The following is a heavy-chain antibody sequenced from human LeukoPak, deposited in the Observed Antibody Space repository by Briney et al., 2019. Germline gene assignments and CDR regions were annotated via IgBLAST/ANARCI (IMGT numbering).Heavy chain of an antibody. Sequence: GASVKVSCKASGGTFSSYAISWVRQAPGQGLEWMGRIIPILGITNYAQKFQGRVTMTRDTSTSTVYMELTSLRSEDTAMYYCARDWGIQQWPPSYFDYWGRGTLVTVSS. J-gene: IGHJ4*02. D-gene: IGHD5-18*01. V-gene: IGHV1-69*04. CDR3: ARDWGIQQWPPSYFDY. CDR2: IIPILGIT. CDR1: GGTFSSYA.